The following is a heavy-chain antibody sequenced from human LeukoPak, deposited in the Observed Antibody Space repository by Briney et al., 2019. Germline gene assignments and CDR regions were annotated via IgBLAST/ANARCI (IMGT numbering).Heavy chain of an antibody. D-gene: IGHD3-3*01. V-gene: IGHV1-18*01. Sequence: ASVKVSCKASGYTFTSYGISWVRQAPGQGLEWMGWISAYNGNTNYAQKLQGRVTMTTDTSTSTAYMELRSLRSDDTAAYYCARAQGKFLWDPLDYWGQGTLVTVSS. CDR2: ISAYNGNT. J-gene: IGHJ4*02. CDR1: GYTFTSYG. CDR3: ARAQGKFLWDPLDY.